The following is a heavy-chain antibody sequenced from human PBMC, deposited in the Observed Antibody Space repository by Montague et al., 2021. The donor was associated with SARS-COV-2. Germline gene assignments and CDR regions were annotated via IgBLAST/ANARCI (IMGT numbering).Heavy chain of an antibody. Sequence: SETLSLTCTVSGGSISSYYWSWIWQPPGKGLEWIGYIYYSWSTNYNYPPTRQVPISVDTSKYQFSLTLSSVTAADTAVYYCAREGMVRGVNPHYFYCMDVWGQGTTVTVSS. CDR1: GGSISSYY. CDR2: IYYSWST. J-gene: IGHJ6*02. V-gene: IGHV4-59*01. CDR3: AREGMVRGVNPHYFYCMDV. D-gene: IGHD3-10*01.